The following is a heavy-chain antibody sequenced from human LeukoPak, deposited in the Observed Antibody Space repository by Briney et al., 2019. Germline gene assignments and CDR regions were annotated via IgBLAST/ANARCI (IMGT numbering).Heavy chain of an antibody. CDR3: ARVHEATSSFDY. CDR1: GGTFSSYA. V-gene: IGHV1-69*13. J-gene: IGHJ4*02. D-gene: IGHD5-12*01. Sequence: SVKVSCKASGGTFSSYAISWVRQAPGQGLEWMGGIIPIFGTANYAQKFQGRVTITADESTSTAYMELSSLRSEDTAVYYCARVHEATSSFDYWGQGTLVTVSS. CDR2: IIPIFGTA.